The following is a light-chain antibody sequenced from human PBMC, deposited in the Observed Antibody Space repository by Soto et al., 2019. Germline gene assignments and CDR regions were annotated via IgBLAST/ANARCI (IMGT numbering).Light chain of an antibody. Sequence: QSVLTQPRSASGSPGQSVTISCTGPTIDVDSSNYVSWYQQHPGKAPKLMIYDVSERPSGVPDRFSGSKSGSTASLTISGLQAEDEDDYYCCSYATTCYVFGTGTKATVL. V-gene: IGLV2-11*01. CDR3: CSYATTCYV. CDR1: TIDVDSSNY. CDR2: DVS. J-gene: IGLJ1*01.